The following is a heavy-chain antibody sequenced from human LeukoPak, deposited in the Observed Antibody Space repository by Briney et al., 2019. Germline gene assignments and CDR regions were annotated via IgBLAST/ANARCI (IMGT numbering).Heavy chain of an antibody. D-gene: IGHD3-22*01. V-gene: IGHV4-39*01. Sequence: SETLSLTCTVSGGSISCSSYYWGWIRQPPGKGLEWIGSIYYSGSTYYNPSLKSRVTISVDTSKNQFSLKLSSVTAADTAVYYCARLQGNYYDSSGYYYYFDYWGQGTLVTVSS. J-gene: IGHJ4*02. CDR3: ARLQGNYYDSSGYYYYFDY. CDR1: GGSISCSSYY. CDR2: IYYSGST.